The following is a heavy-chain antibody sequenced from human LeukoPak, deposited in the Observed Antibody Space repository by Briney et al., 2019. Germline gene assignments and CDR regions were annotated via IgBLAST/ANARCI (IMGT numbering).Heavy chain of an antibody. CDR1: GFIFTNNG. J-gene: IGHJ4*02. CDR2: TRFDGNNK. Sequence: GGALRLSCAVSGFIFTNNGFHWVRQAPGKGLGWVAVTRFDGNNKQYADFVKGRFTISRDDSKNTLYLQMNFLKSEDTAVYYCARWGRARQYYFDYWGQGTLVTVCS. CDR3: ARWGRARQYYFDY. V-gene: IGHV3-33*01. D-gene: IGHD3-16*01.